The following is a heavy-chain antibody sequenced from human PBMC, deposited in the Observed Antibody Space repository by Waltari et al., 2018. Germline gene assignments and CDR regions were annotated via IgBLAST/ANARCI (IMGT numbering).Heavy chain of an antibody. CDR1: GASLGDYI. CDR3: ARGRNYDSTLGRNDSSHSGLDV. V-gene: IGHV4-34*02. J-gene: IGHJ6*01. CDR2: VSHSGSP. Sequence: QVLLQQWGAGLLKPSETLSLTCDISGASLGDYIWTWIRQPPGKGLEWLGQVSHSGSPIYNPSVKSRVTLSLDTSQRKLSLRLQSVTAADTAVYYCARGRNYDSTLGRNDSSHSGLDVWGQGSAVTVSS. D-gene: IGHD3-3*01.